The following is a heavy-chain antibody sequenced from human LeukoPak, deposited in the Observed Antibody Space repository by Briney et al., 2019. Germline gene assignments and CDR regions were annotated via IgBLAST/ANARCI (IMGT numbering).Heavy chain of an antibody. J-gene: IGHJ6*02. Sequence: GGSLRLSCAASGFTFSSYRMNWVRQAPGKGLVWVSRIASDGSSTTYADSVKGRFSISRDNAKNTLYLQMNSLRVEDTAVYYCARDQIEMTTIMDYYYGMDVWGQGTTVTVSS. CDR2: IASDGSST. CDR1: GFTFSSYR. CDR3: ARDQIEMTTIMDYYYGMDV. V-gene: IGHV3-74*01. D-gene: IGHD5-24*01.